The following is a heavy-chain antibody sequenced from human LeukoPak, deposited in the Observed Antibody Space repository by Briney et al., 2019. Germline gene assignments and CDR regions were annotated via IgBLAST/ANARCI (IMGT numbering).Heavy chain of an antibody. D-gene: IGHD3-10*01. CDR1: GYTFTSYG. V-gene: IGHV1-18*04. CDR2: ISAYNGNT. CDR3: ARAPVLLWFGELLSLDY. J-gene: IGHJ4*02. Sequence: ASVKVSCKASGYTFTSYGISWVRQAPGQELEWMGWISAYNGNTNYAQKLQGRVTMTTDTSTSTAYMELRSLRSDDTAVYYCARAPVLLWFGELLSLDYWGQGTLVTVSS.